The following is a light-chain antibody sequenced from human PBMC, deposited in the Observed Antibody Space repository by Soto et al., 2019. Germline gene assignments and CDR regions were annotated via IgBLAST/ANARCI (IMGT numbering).Light chain of an antibody. Sequence: QSALAQPRSVSGSPGQSVTISCTGTSSDVGGYNYVSWYQHHPAKAPKLIIYDVSNRPSRYPHRFSASNTSNTASLTISWLQDEDEADYYCCSYAGSYTYVFGTGTKVTVL. CDR1: SSDVGGYNY. V-gene: IGLV2-11*01. J-gene: IGLJ1*01. CDR3: CSYAGSYTYV. CDR2: DVS.